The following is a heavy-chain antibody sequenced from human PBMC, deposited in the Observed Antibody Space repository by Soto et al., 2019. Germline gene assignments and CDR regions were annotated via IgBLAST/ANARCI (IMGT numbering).Heavy chain of an antibody. Sequence: QVQLVQSGAEVKGPGSSVKVSCKVSGGTFSSQTINWVRQVPGQGLEWMGSVIPIIGEGKYAQSFLGRVTIPADRSTSTAYMELSSLRSEDTAVYYCARPAVNDLDADSSAFDIWGQGTMVTVSS. CDR2: VIPIIGEG. D-gene: IGHD1-1*01. J-gene: IGHJ3*02. CDR3: ARPAVNDLDADSSAFDI. V-gene: IGHV1-69*02. CDR1: GGTFSSQT.